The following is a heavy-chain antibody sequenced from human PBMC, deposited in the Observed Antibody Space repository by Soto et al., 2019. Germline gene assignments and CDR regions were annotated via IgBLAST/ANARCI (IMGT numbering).Heavy chain of an antibody. D-gene: IGHD6-6*01. CDR2: ISWNSGSI. CDR3: IGSSSVVGFVAFDI. J-gene: IGHJ3*02. Sequence: GGSLRLSCAASGFTFDDYAMHWFRQARGKGLEWVSFISWNSGSIGYADSVKGRFTISRDNAKNSLYLQMNSLRAEDTALYYCIGSSSVVGFVAFDIWGQGTMVTVSS. CDR1: GFTFDDYA. V-gene: IGHV3-9*01.